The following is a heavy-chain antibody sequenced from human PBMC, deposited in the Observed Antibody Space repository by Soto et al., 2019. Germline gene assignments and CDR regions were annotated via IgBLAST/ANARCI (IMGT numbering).Heavy chain of an antibody. V-gene: IGHV1-24*01. Sequence: GASVKVSCKVSAYSLTELAMHWVRQAPGKGLEWMGTCDPQDGKTIYAQKFQGRVTMTGDTSTDTAYMDLSSLRSEDTAVYYCARVWGYSGYDRNWFDPWGQGTLVTVSS. CDR1: AYSLTELA. J-gene: IGHJ5*02. D-gene: IGHD5-12*01. CDR3: ARVWGYSGYDRNWFDP. CDR2: CDPQDGKT.